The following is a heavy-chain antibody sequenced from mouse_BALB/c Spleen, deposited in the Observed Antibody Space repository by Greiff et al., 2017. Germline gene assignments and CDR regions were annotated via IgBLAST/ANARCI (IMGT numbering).Heavy chain of an antibody. D-gene: IGHD2-4*01. V-gene: IGHV14-3*02. CDR1: GFNFKDSY. CDR2: IDPANGNT. CDR3: ARSGYDYDAWFAY. J-gene: IGHJ3*01. Sequence: EVKLMESGAELVKPGASVKLSCTASGFNFKDSYMHWVKQRPEQGLEWIGRIDPANGNTKYDPKFQGKATITADTSSNTAYLQLSSLTSEDTAVYYCARSGYDYDAWFAYWGQGTLVTVSA.